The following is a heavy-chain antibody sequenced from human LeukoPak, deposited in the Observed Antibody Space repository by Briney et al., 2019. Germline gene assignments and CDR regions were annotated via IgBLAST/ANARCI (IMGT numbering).Heavy chain of an antibody. D-gene: IGHD6-6*01. J-gene: IGHJ4*02. Sequence: ASVKVSCKASGYTFTGYYMHWVRQAPGQGLEWMGWINPKNGGTNYAQKFQGRVTMTKDTSTTTVYMELSRLRSNDTAVYYCARAAYTSSSHYWGQGTLVTVSS. CDR2: INPKNGGT. CDR3: ARAAYTSSSHY. V-gene: IGHV1-2*02. CDR1: GYTFTGYY.